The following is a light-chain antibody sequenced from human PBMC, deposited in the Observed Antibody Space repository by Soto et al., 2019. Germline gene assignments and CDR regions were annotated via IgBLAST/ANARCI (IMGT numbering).Light chain of an antibody. J-gene: IGKJ5*01. Sequence: EIVMTQSPASLSVSPGERATLSCTASQSIGRYLAWYQQKPGQAPRLLIYDASNRATGIPARFSGSGSGTDFTLTISSLEPEDFAVYYCQQRSNWPPITFGQGTRLETK. V-gene: IGKV3-11*01. CDR1: QSIGRY. CDR3: QQRSNWPPIT. CDR2: DAS.